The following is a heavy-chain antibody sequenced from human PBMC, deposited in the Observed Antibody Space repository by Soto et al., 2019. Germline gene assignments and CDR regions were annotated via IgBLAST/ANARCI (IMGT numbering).Heavy chain of an antibody. D-gene: IGHD1-26*01. CDR3: ARAYVVGATRGANYYYGMDV. CDR2: IDWDDDK. Sequence: SGPTLVNPTQTLTLTCTFSGFSLSTSGMCVSWIRQPPGKALEWLALIDWDDDKYYSTSLKTRLTISKDTSKNQVVLTMTNMDPVDTATYYCARAYVVGATRGANYYYGMDVWGQGTTVTVSS. J-gene: IGHJ6*02. CDR1: GFSLSTSGMC. V-gene: IGHV2-70*01.